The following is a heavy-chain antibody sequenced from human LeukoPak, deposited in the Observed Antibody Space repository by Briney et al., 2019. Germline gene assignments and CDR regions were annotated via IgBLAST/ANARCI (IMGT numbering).Heavy chain of an antibody. CDR2: INHSGST. CDR1: GGSFSGYY. V-gene: IGHV4-34*01. J-gene: IGHJ4*02. Sequence: SETLSLTCAVYGGSFSGYYWSWIRQPPGKGLEWIGEINHSGSTNYNPSLKSRVTISVDTSKNQFSLKLSSMTAADTAVYYCARGGYSYLTDYWGQGTLVTVSS. D-gene: IGHD5-18*01. CDR3: ARGGYSYLTDY.